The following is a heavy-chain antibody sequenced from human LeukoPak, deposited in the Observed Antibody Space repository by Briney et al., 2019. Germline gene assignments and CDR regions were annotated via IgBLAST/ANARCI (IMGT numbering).Heavy chain of an antibody. J-gene: IGHJ4*02. CDR3: TRVSIAWSNLYFDY. CDR2: INPKTGGT. CDR1: GYTFTDYY. D-gene: IGHD1-14*01. Sequence: VASVKVSCKASGYTFTDYYIHWVRQAPGQRLEWMGRINPKTGGTNYAQNFQGRVTMTGDTSINTASIELTSLTSGDTAVYYCTRVSIAWSNLYFDYWGQGTLATVSS. V-gene: IGHV1-2*02.